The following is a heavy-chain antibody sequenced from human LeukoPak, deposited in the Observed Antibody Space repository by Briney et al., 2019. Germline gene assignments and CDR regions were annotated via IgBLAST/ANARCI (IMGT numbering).Heavy chain of an antibody. Sequence: SETLSLTCAVYGGSFSGYYWSWIRQPPGKGLEWIGEINHSGSTNYNPSLKSRVTISVDTSKNQFSLKLSSVTAADTAVYYCARIPDSSSSDYWGQGTLVTASS. D-gene: IGHD6-6*01. CDR2: INHSGST. CDR1: GGSFSGYY. V-gene: IGHV4-34*01. CDR3: ARIPDSSSSDY. J-gene: IGHJ4*02.